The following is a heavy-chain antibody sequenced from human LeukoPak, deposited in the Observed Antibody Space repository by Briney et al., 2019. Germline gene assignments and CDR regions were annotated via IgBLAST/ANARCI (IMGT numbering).Heavy chain of an antibody. CDR2: ISYDGSNK. J-gene: IGHJ4*02. CDR1: GFTFSSYG. Sequence: GGSLRLSCAASGFTFSSYGMHWVRQAPGKGLEWVAVISYDGSNKYYADSVKGRFTISRDNSKNTLYLQMNSLRAEDTAVYYCARDTSEYYDFWWDYWGQGTLVTVSS. V-gene: IGHV3-30*19. D-gene: IGHD3-3*01. CDR3: ARDTSEYYDFWWDY.